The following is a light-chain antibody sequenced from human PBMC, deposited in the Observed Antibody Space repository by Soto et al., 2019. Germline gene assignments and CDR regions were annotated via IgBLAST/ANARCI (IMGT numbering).Light chain of an antibody. V-gene: IGKV3-11*01. CDR1: QSVSSY. CDR3: QQRTIWPIT. J-gene: IGKJ5*01. Sequence: EIVLTEFRATLSLSPRAGATLSCKASQSVSSYLAWYQHKPGQAPRLLIYDASNRATGIPARFSGSGSGTDFTLAISSLETEDFAVYYCQQRTIWPITFGQGTRLEI. CDR2: DAS.